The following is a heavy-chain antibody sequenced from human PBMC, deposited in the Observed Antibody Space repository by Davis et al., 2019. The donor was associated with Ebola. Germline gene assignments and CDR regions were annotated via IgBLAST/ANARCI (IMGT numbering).Heavy chain of an antibody. CDR2: IRSKAYGGTT. Sequence: GESLKISCTASGFTFGDYAMSWVRQAPGKGLEWVGFIRSKAYGGTTEYAASVKGRFTISRDDSKSIAYLQMNSLKTEDTAVYYCTSWYYDFWSGYYNFDYWGQGTLVTVSS. J-gene: IGHJ4*02. CDR3: TSWYYDFWSGYYNFDY. CDR1: GFTFGDYA. D-gene: IGHD3-3*01. V-gene: IGHV3-49*04.